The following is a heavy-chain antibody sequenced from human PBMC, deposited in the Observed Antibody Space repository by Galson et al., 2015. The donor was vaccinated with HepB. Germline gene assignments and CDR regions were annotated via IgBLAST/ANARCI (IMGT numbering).Heavy chain of an antibody. V-gene: IGHV1-69*04. Sequence: SVKVSCKASGGTFSSCTISWVRQAPGQGLEWMGRVIPILGIANYAQKFQGRVTITADKSTSTAYMELSSLRSEDTAVYYCARDGTNNYDSSGYYIHYYYYYGMDVWGQGTTVTVSS. J-gene: IGHJ6*02. CDR1: GGTFSSCT. CDR2: VIPILGIA. CDR3: ARDGTNNYDSSGYYIHYYYYYGMDV. D-gene: IGHD3-22*01.